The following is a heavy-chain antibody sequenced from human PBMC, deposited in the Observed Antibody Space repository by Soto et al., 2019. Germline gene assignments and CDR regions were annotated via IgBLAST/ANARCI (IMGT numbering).Heavy chain of an antibody. Sequence: SGTLSVTCPVSGGSISSGYYCWRWIRQPPGKGLEWIGYIYYSGSTYYNPSLKSRVTISVDTSKNQFSLKLSSVTAADTAVYYCARIGTGLDPWGQGTPVTVS. CDR3: ARIGTGLDP. V-gene: IGHV4-30-4*01. D-gene: IGHD3-9*01. J-gene: IGHJ5*02. CDR1: GGSISSGYYC. CDR2: IYYSGST.